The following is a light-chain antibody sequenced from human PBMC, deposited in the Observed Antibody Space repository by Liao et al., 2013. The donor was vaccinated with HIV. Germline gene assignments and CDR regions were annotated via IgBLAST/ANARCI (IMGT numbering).Light chain of an antibody. V-gene: IGLV3-1*01. Sequence: SYELTQPPSVSVSPGQTASITCSGDKLGDKYACWYQQRPGQSPVLVIYQDSKRPSGIHERFSGSNSGNTATLTISGTQSIDEADYYCQAWDSSTASYVFGTGTKVTVL. J-gene: IGLJ1*01. CDR2: QDS. CDR1: KLGDKY. CDR3: QAWDSSTASYV.